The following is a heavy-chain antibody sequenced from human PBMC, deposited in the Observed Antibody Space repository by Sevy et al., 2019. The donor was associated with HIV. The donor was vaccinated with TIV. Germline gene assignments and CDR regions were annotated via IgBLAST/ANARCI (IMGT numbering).Heavy chain of an antibody. CDR2: ISYDGSNK. J-gene: IGHJ4*02. D-gene: IGHD3-22*01. Sequence: GGSLRLSCAASGFTFSSYGMHWVRQAPGKGLEWVAVISYDGSNKYYADSVKGRFTISRDNSKNTLYLQMNSLRAEDTAVYYCAKGGFGTYYYDSSGYQFDYWGQGTLVTVSS. CDR1: GFTFSSYG. V-gene: IGHV3-30*18. CDR3: AKGGFGTYYYDSSGYQFDY.